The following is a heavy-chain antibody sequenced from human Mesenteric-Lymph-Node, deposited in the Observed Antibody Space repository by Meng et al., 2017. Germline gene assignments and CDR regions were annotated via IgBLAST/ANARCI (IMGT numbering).Heavy chain of an antibody. CDR3: ARDSVRKFDY. D-gene: IGHD1-1*01. J-gene: IGHJ4*02. CDR1: GFTFSTYT. CDR2: IGSGGDYS. V-gene: IGHV3-21*01. Sequence: GEALKISCVASGFTFSTYTMNWVRQAPGKGVEWVSSIGSGGDYSFHADSVKGRFTVSRDNAKNSLYLQMDSLRAEDTAVYYCARDSVRKFDYWGQGTLVTVSS.